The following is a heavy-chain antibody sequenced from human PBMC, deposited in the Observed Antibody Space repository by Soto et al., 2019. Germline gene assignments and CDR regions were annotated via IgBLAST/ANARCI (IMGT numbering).Heavy chain of an antibody. CDR1: GNTFSDFD. CDR2: MNAKSGDT. CDR3: ARGNPFNYAGFDV. Sequence: ASVKVSCKASGNTFSDFDINRLRQASGQGPEWMGWMNAKSGDTFFAQRFQGKFNMTWDTSLSTAYMEVGSLTSDDTAMYYCARGNPFNYAGFDVWGQGTTVTVSS. J-gene: IGHJ6*02. V-gene: IGHV1-8*01. D-gene: IGHD3-16*01.